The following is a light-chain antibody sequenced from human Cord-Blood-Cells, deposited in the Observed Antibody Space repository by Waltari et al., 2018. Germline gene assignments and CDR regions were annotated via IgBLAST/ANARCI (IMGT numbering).Light chain of an antibody. Sequence: EIVMTQSPATLSVSPGERATLSCRASQSVSSNLVWYQQKPGQAPRLLIYGASTRATDIPARFSGSGSGTEFTLTISSLQSEDFAVYYCQQYNNWPPRYSFGQGTKLEIK. CDR2: GAS. CDR1: QSVSSN. J-gene: IGKJ2*03. V-gene: IGKV3-15*01. CDR3: QQYNNWPPRYS.